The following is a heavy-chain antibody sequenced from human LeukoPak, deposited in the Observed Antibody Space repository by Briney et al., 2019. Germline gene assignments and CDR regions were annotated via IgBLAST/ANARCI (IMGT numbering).Heavy chain of an antibody. J-gene: IGHJ4*02. D-gene: IGHD6-19*01. CDR1: GFTFSSYS. CDR3: TNHLGSGWSFHY. CDR2: ISSSSSYI. V-gene: IGHV3-21*01. Sequence: PGGSLRLSCAASGFTFSSYSMNWVRQAPGKGLEWVSSISSSSSYIYYADSVKGRFTFSRDNAKNTLYLQMNSLKVEDTAVYYCTNHLGSGWSFHYWGQGTLVTVSS.